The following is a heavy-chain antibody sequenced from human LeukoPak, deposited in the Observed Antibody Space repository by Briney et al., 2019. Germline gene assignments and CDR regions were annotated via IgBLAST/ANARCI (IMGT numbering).Heavy chain of an antibody. Sequence: GGSLRLSCAASGFTFSSYGMHWVRQAPGKGLEWVAFIRYDGSNKYYADSAKGRFTISRDNSKNTLYLQMNSLRAEDTAVYYCAKMGIVGATLDYFDYWGQGTLVTVSS. CDR2: IRYDGSNK. CDR3: AKMGIVGATLDYFDY. V-gene: IGHV3-30*02. J-gene: IGHJ4*02. CDR1: GFTFSSYG. D-gene: IGHD1-26*01.